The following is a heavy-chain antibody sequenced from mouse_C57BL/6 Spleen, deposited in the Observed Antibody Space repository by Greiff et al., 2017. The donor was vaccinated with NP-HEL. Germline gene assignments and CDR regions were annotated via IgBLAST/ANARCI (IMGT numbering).Heavy chain of an antibody. CDR3: ARSHYYGSSPYAMDY. D-gene: IGHD1-1*01. J-gene: IGHJ4*01. Sequence: QVQLQQPGAELVKPGASVKLSCKASGYTFTSYWMHWVKQRPGQGLEWIGMIHPNSGSTNYNEKFKSKDTLTVDKSSSTAYMQLSSLTSEDSAVYYCARSHYYGSSPYAMDYWGQGTSVTVSS. V-gene: IGHV1-64*01. CDR2: IHPNSGST. CDR1: GYTFTSYW.